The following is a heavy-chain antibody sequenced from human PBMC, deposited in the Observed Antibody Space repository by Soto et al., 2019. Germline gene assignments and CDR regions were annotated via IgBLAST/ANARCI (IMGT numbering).Heavy chain of an antibody. Sequence: QVQLQESGPGLVKPSQTLSLTCTVSGGSISSGGYYWSWIRQHPGKDLEWIGYIYYSGSTYYNPSIKSRVTISVDTSKNQFSLKLSSVTAADTAVYYCARDYASGHYYYGMDVWGQGTTVTVSS. CDR2: IYYSGST. J-gene: IGHJ6*02. V-gene: IGHV4-31*03. CDR1: GGSISSGGYY. CDR3: ARDYASGHYYYGMDV. D-gene: IGHD3-16*01.